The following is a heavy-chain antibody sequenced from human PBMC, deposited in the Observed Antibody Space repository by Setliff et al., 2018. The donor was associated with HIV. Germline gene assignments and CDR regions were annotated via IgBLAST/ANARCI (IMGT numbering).Heavy chain of an antibody. D-gene: IGHD6-19*01. J-gene: IGHJ4*02. Sequence: SETLSLTCNVSGGSISAYYWSWVRQPPGKRLEWIGYIYSNGGTAYNPSLKSRVTISVDTSKNQSSLKLTSVTIADTAVYYCARFTSGWYGQYWGQGTLVTVSS. V-gene: IGHV4-59*01. CDR1: GGSISAYY. CDR2: IYSNGGT. CDR3: ARFTSGWYGQY.